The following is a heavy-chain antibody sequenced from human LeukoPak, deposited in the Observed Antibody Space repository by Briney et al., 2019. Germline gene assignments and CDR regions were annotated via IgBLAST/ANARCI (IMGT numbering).Heavy chain of an antibody. CDR1: GGSFSGYY. CDR3: ARVWWSSEDYYYYYMDV. J-gene: IGHJ6*03. D-gene: IGHD2-21*01. V-gene: IGHV4-34*01. CDR2: INHSGST. Sequence: PSETLSLTCAVYGGSFSGYYWSWIRQPPGKGLEWIGEINHSGSTNYNPSLKSRVTISVDTSKNQFSLKLSSVTAADTAVYYCARVWWSSEDYYYYYMDVWGKGTTVTVSS.